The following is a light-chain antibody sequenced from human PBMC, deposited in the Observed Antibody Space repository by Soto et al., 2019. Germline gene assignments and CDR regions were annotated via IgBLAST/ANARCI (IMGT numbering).Light chain of an antibody. CDR3: QQYNNWPT. CDR2: GAS. V-gene: IGKV3-15*01. CDR1: QSVSSN. J-gene: IGKJ1*01. Sequence: EIVMTQSPATLSVSPGERATLSCRASQSVSSNLAWYQQKPGQAPRLLIYGASTRATGIPARFSGSGSGTEFTLTISRLPSEDSAFYYYQQYNNWPTFGQGTKVEIK.